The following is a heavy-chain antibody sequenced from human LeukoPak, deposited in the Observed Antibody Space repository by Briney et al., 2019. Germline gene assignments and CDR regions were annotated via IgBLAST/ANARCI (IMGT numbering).Heavy chain of an antibody. D-gene: IGHD1-1*01. J-gene: IGHJ4*02. V-gene: IGHV4-39*01. CDR1: GGSISISTYY. CDR2: IYYSGST. Sequence: SETLSLTCTVSGGSISISTYYWGWIRQPPGKGLEWIGNIYYSGSTYYNPSLKSRVTISVDTSKNQFSLRLSSVTAADTAVFYCARGTTGTTNFDYWGQGILVTVSS. CDR3: ARGTTGTTNFDY.